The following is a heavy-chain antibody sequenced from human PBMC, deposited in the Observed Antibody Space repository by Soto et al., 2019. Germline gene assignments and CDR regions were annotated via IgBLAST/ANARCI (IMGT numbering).Heavy chain of an antibody. V-gene: IGHV3-21*01. D-gene: IGHD2-8*01. CDR2: ISSSSSYI. CDR1: GFTFSSAT. CDR3: ARDLGEVYAI. Sequence: PGGSLRLSCAGSGFTFSSATMSWVRQAPGKGLEWVSSISSSSSYIYFADSLKGRFTISRDNAKNSLYLQMNSLRAEDTAVYYCARDLGEVYAIWGLGTLVTVSS. J-gene: IGHJ4*02.